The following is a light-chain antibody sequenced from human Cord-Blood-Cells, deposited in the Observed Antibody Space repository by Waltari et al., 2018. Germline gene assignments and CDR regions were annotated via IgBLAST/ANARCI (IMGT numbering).Light chain of an antibody. CDR2: KDS. J-gene: IGLJ3*02. CDR3: YSAADNNRV. Sequence: SYELTQQSSVSVSPGQTARLTCSGDVLATKYSRWFQQKPGQAPVLVIYKDSERPSGIPERFSGSSSGTTVTLTISGAQVEDEADYYCYSAADNNRVFGGGTKLTVL. V-gene: IGLV3-27*01. CDR1: VLATKY.